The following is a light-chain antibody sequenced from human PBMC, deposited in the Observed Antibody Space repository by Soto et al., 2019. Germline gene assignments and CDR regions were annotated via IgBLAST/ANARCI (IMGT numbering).Light chain of an antibody. CDR3: QQRSNWPPT. CDR1: QSVSSY. CDR2: DAS. V-gene: IGKV3-11*01. Sequence: EIVLTQSPATLSLSPGDRANLSCRASQSVSSYLAWYQQKPGQAPRLLIYDASNRATGIPARFSGSGSGTDFTLTISSLEPEDFAVYYCQQRSNWPPTFGQGTKVDI. J-gene: IGKJ1*01.